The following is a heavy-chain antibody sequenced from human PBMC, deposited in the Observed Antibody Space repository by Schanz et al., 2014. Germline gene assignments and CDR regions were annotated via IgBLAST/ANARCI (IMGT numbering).Heavy chain of an antibody. CDR2: IKQEGDEK. D-gene: IGHD2-21*02. CDR3: ARDLNRCGGDCYSG. J-gene: IGHJ4*02. V-gene: IGHV3-7*01. CDR1: GFTFSDYY. Sequence: VQLVDSGGGLVKPGGSLRLSCAASGFTFSDYYMTWIRQAPGKGLEWVASIKQEGDEKNYVDSVKGRFTISRDNAKNLLYLQMNGLRAEDTAVYFCARDLNRCGGDCYSGWGQGTLVTVSS.